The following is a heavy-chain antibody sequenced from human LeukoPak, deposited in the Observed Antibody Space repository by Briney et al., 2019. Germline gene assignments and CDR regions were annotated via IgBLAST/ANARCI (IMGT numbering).Heavy chain of an antibody. V-gene: IGHV1-2*02. D-gene: IGHD4-17*01. Sequence: ASVKVSCKAPGYTFTGYYMHWVRQAPGQGLEWMGWINPNSGGTNYAQKFQGRVTMTRDTSISTAYMEMSRLRSDDTAVYYCARLSTVTTWFDPWGQGTLVTVSS. J-gene: IGHJ5*02. CDR3: ARLSTVTTWFDP. CDR2: INPNSGGT. CDR1: GYTFTGYY.